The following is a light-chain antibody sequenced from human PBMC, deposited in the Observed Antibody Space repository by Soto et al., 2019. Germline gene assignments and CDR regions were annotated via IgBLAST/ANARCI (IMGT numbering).Light chain of an antibody. J-gene: IGKJ1*01. CDR3: QQYHNWPA. Sequence: EIVLMQSPDTLSVSPGERATLSCRASQSVFSSLAWYQQKPGQAPRLLIYGAATRATGIPARFSGSGSGTEFTLTISSLQSEDFAVYYCQQYHNWPAFGQGTKV. CDR2: GAA. V-gene: IGKV3-15*01. CDR1: QSVFSS.